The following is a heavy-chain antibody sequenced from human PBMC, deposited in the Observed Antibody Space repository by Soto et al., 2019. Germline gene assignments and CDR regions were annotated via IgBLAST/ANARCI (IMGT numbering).Heavy chain of an antibody. CDR3: ARDKRGFCTNGVCYTGDY. V-gene: IGHV3-21*01. CDR1: GFTFSSYS. CDR2: ISSSSSYI. D-gene: IGHD2-8*01. Sequence: EVQLVESGGGLVKPGGSLRLSCAASGFTFSSYSMNWVRQATGKGLEWVSSISSSSSYIYYADSVKGRFTISRDNAKNSLYLQMNSLRAEYTAVYYCARDKRGFCTNGVCYTGDYWGQGTLVTVSS. J-gene: IGHJ4*02.